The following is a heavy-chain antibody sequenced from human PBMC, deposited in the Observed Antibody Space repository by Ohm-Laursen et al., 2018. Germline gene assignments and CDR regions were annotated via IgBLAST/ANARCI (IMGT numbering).Heavy chain of an antibody. CDR3: ARDRRYSSSSLYYYGMDV. D-gene: IGHD6-6*01. CDR1: GYTFTSYD. J-gene: IGHJ6*02. Sequence: GASVKVSCKASGYTFTSYDINWVRQATGQGLEWMGWMNPNSGNTGYAQKFQGRVTMTRNTSISTAYMELSSLRSEDTAVYYCARDRRYSSSSLYYYGMDVWGQGTTVTVSS. CDR2: MNPNSGNT. V-gene: IGHV1-8*01.